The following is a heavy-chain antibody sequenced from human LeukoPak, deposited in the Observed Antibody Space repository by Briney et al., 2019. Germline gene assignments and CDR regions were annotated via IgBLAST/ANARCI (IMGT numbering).Heavy chain of an antibody. CDR3: ARSIWIVVVVAAYHDAFDI. J-gene: IGHJ3*02. CDR1: GGSFSGYY. D-gene: IGHD2-15*01. CDR2: INHSGST. Sequence: SETLSLTCAVYGGSFSGYYWSWIRQPPGKGLEWIGEINHSGSTNYNPSLKSRVTISVDTSKNQFSLKLSSVTAADTAVYYCARSIWIVVVVAAYHDAFDIWGQGTRVTVSS. V-gene: IGHV4-34*01.